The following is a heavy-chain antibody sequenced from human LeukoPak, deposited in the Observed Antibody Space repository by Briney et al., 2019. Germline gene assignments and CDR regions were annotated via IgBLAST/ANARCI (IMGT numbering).Heavy chain of an antibody. D-gene: IGHD3-10*01. J-gene: IGHJ4*02. V-gene: IGHV3-33*01. CDR3: ARGSGSYSPRYFDY. CDR1: GFTFSSYG. Sequence: PGRSLRLSCAASGFTFSSYGMHWVRQAPGKGLEWVAVIWYDGSNKYYADSVKGRFTISRDNSKNTLYLQMNSLGAEDTAVYYCARGSGSYSPRYFDYWGQGTLVTVSS. CDR2: IWYDGSNK.